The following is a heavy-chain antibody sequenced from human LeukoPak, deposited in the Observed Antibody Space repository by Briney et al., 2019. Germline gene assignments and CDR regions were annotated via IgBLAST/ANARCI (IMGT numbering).Heavy chain of an antibody. CDR1: GFSISDYY. CDR3: TKERRGTYYAFES. Sequence: GGSLRLSCDASGFSISDYYISWIRQSPGKGPEWISYITSGAGSTKYADSVKGRFTISRDKAKNSVALQLNSLRAEDTAVYYCTKERRGTYYAFESWGQGTLVTVSS. D-gene: IGHD3-16*01. CDR2: ITSGAGST. V-gene: IGHV3-11*01. J-gene: IGHJ4*02.